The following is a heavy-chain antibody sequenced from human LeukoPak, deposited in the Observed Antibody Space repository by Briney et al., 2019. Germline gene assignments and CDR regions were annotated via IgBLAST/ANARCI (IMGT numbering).Heavy chain of an antibody. Sequence: GGSLRLSCAASGFTFSSYAMSWVRQAPGKGREWVSAISGSGGSTYYADSVKGRFTISRDNYKNTVYLQMNSLRAEDTAVYYCAKADYDFWSGYYPAWYYYGMDVWGQGTTVTVSS. J-gene: IGHJ6*02. CDR3: AKADYDFWSGYYPAWYYYGMDV. CDR1: GFTFSSYA. V-gene: IGHV3-23*01. CDR2: ISGSGGST. D-gene: IGHD3-3*01.